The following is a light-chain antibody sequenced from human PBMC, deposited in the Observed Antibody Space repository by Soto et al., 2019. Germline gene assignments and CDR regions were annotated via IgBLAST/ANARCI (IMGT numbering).Light chain of an antibody. CDR2: SNN. V-gene: IGLV1-44*01. CDR3: SSYGGSSNLV. J-gene: IGLJ2*01. CDR1: SSNIGSNT. Sequence: QSVLTQPPSASGTPGQRVTISCSGSSSNIGSNTVNWYQHLPGTAPKLLIYSNNQRPSGVPDRFSGSKSGTSAFLAISGLQSEDEADYYCSSYGGSSNLVFGGGTQLTVL.